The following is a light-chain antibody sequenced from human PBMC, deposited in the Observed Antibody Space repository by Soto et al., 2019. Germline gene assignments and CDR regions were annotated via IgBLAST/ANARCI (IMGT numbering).Light chain of an antibody. J-gene: IGKJ1*01. CDR2: GAS. Sequence: EIVLTQSPGTLSLSPGERATLSCRASQSVTSSYLAWYQQKPGQAPRLLIYGASSRATGIPDRFSGSGSGTDFTLTISRLEPEDFAVYYWHHYVSSPWTFGQGTKVEIK. CDR1: QSVTSSY. V-gene: IGKV3-20*01. CDR3: HHYVSSPWT.